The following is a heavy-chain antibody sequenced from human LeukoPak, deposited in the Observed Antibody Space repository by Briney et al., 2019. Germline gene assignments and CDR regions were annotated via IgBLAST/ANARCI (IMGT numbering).Heavy chain of an antibody. J-gene: IGHJ5*02. D-gene: IGHD4-23*01. V-gene: IGHV1-46*01. CDR2: INPSGGST. CDR3: ARDNSVEDTAWWFDP. Sequence: ASVKVSCKASGYTFTSYYMHWVRQAPGQGLEWMGIINPSGGSTSYAQKFQGRVTMTRDMSTSTDYKELSGLRSEDTAVYYCARDNSVEDTAWWFDPWGQGTLVTVSS. CDR1: GYTFTSYY.